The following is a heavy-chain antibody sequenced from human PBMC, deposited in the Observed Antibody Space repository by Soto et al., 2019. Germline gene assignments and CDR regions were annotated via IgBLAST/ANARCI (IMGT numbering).Heavy chain of an antibody. V-gene: IGHV4-59*01. D-gene: IGHD3-10*01. CDR1: GASITQYY. J-gene: IGHJ5*02. CDR2: VSSTGST. Sequence: PSETLSLTCTVSGASITQYYWNWIRQSPGKGLEWIVSVSSTGSTVYNPSLTSRVTVSLDTSKNQFSLTLNSVTAADTAVYYCARYGSGSSVWFDPWGQGTLVTVSS. CDR3: ARYGSGSSVWFDP.